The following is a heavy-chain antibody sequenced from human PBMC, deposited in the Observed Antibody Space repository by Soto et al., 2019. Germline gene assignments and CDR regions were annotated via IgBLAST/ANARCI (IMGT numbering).Heavy chain of an antibody. Sequence: PGGSLRLSCAASGFTFSSYAMSWVRQAPGKGLEWVSAISGSGGSTYYADSVKGRFTISRDNSKNTLYLQMNSLRAEDTAVYYCAKQWLPAVWYYYYGMDVWGQGTTVTVSS. V-gene: IGHV3-23*01. CDR1: GFTFSSYA. J-gene: IGHJ6*02. CDR3: AKQWLPAVWYYYYGMDV. CDR2: ISGSGGST. D-gene: IGHD5-18*01.